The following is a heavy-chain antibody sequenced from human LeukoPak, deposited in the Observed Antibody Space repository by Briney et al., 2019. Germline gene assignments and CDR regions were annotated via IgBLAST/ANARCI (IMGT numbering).Heavy chain of an antibody. CDR1: GGSISSSNW. J-gene: IGHJ4*02. CDR2: IYHSGST. CDR3: ARGSPYYYGSGSYYNLGEFDY. V-gene: IGHV4-4*02. Sequence: SGTLSLTCAVSGGSISSSNWWSWVRQPPGKGLEWIGEIYHSGSTNYNPSLKSRVTISVDTSKNQFSLKLSSVTAADTAVYYCARGSPYYYGSGSYYNLGEFDYWGQGTLVTVSS. D-gene: IGHD3-10*01.